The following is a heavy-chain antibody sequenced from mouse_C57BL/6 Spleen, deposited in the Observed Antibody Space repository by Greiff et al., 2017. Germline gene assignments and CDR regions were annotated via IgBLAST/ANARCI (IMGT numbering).Heavy chain of an antibody. V-gene: IGHV5-17*01. CDR3: ARGEFTTVVDWYFDV. CDR1: GFTFSDYG. Sequence: EVMLVESGGGLVKPGGSLKLSCAASGFTFSDYGMHWVRQAPEKGLEWVAYISSGSSTIYYADTVKGRFTISRDNAKNTLFLQMTSLRSEDTAMYYCARGEFTTVVDWYFDVWGTGTTVTVSS. J-gene: IGHJ1*03. CDR2: ISSGSSTI. D-gene: IGHD1-1*01.